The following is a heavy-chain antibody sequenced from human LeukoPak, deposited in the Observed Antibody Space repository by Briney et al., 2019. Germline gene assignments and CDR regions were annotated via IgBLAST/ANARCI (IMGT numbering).Heavy chain of an antibody. CDR1: GGSISSSSYY. V-gene: IGHV4-39*01. Sequence: SETLSLTCTVSGGSISSSSYYWGWIRQPPGKGLEWIGSIYYSGSTYYNPSLKSRVTISVDTSKNQFSLKLSSVTAADTAVYYCARQGSRYAFDIWGQGTMVTVSS. J-gene: IGHJ3*02. CDR2: IYYSGST. CDR3: ARQGSRYAFDI. D-gene: IGHD6-13*01.